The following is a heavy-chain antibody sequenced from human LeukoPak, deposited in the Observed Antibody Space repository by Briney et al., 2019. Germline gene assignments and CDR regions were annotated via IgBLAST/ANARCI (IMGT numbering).Heavy chain of an antibody. J-gene: IGHJ4*02. CDR3: ARQAQVGAIVFDY. Sequence: SETLSLTCTVSGGSISSYYWSWIRQPPGKGLEWIGYIYYSGSTNYNPSLKSRVTISVDTSKNQFSLKLSSVTAADTAVYYCARQAQVGAIVFDYWGQGTLVTVSS. V-gene: IGHV4-59*08. D-gene: IGHD1-26*01. CDR1: GGSISSYY. CDR2: IYYSGST.